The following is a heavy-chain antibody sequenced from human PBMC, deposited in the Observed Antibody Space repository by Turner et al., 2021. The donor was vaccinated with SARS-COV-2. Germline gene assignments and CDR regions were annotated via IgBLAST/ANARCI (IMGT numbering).Heavy chain of an antibody. CDR2: HSGTGSST. V-gene: IGHV3-23*01. J-gene: IGHJ4*02. D-gene: IGHD2-8*02. CDR3: AKGGTGNYGVSDY. CDR1: GFSFSSYA. Sequence: EVQLLESGGDLIQPGGSLTLSCDASGFSFSSYAMNWVRQAPGKGLEWISAHSGTGSSTFYADSVRGRFTISRDNYKTTLYLQMNSLRVDDTAIYYCAKGGTGNYGVSDYWGQGTLVTVSA.